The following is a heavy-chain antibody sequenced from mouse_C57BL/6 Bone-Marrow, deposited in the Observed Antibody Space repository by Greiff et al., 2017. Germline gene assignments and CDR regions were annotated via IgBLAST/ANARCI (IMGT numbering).Heavy chain of an antibody. CDR1: GYTFTSYW. Sequence: QVQLQQPGAELVKPGASVKLSCKASGYTFTSYWMQWVKQRPGQGLEWIGEIDPSDSYTNYNQKFKGKATLTVDTSSSTAYMQLSSLTSEDSAVYYCARRGRWSPRFAYWGQGTLVTVSA. CDR3: ARRGRWSPRFAY. CDR2: IDPSDSYT. V-gene: IGHV1-50*01. J-gene: IGHJ3*01. D-gene: IGHD2-3*01.